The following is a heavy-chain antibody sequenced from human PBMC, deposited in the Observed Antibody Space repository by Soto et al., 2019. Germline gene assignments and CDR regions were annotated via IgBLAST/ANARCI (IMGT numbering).Heavy chain of an antibody. V-gene: IGHV3-66*01. CDR1: GFTVSSNY. CDR2: IYSGGST. Sequence: PGVSLRLSFAASGFTVSSNYMNWVRQAPGKGLEWVSVIYSGGSTYYADSVKGRFIISSDNSKNTLFLQMNSLRAEDTAVYYCARELAVRSSDALDIWGQGTMVTVSS. J-gene: IGHJ3*02. D-gene: IGHD4-17*01. CDR3: ARELAVRSSDALDI.